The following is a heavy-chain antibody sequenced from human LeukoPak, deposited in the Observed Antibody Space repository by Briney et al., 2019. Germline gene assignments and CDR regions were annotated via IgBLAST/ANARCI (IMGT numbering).Heavy chain of an antibody. Sequence: GGSLRLSCATSGFTFSHYGMHWVRQAPGKGLEWVAVISSDGTDKYYGDSVKGRFTISRDNSKKTVYLQMNSLRVEDTAVYYCAKDAQRGFDFSNSLETWGQGTLVTVSS. CDR1: GFTFSHYG. D-gene: IGHD4-11*01. J-gene: IGHJ4*02. CDR3: AKDAQRGFDFSNSLET. V-gene: IGHV3-33*06. CDR2: ISSDGTDK.